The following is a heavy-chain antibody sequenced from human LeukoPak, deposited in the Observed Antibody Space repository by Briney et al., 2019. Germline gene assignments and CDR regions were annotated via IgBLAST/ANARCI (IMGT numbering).Heavy chain of an antibody. J-gene: IGHJ4*02. CDR1: GFTFNSYS. CDR3: ASFIDY. Sequence: PGGSLRLSCAASGFTFNSYSMNWVRQAPGKGLEWVSSISSGSSYIYYADSVKGRFTISRDNAKNSLYLQMNILRAEDTAVYYCASFIDYWGQGTLVTVSS. CDR2: ISSGSSYI. V-gene: IGHV3-21*01.